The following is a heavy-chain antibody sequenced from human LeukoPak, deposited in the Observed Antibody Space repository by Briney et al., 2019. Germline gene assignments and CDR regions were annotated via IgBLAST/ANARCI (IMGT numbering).Heavy chain of an antibody. CDR2: ISGSGGST. V-gene: IGHV3-23*01. J-gene: IGHJ4*02. D-gene: IGHD3-22*01. CDR1: GSTFSSYA. Sequence: GGSLRLSCAASGSTFSSYAMSWVRQAPGKGLEWVSAISGSGGSTYYADSVKGRFTISRDNSKNTLYLQMNSLRAEDTAVYYCAKIMRYYDSSGYYSNYFDYWGQGTLVTVSS. CDR3: AKIMRYYDSSGYYSNYFDY.